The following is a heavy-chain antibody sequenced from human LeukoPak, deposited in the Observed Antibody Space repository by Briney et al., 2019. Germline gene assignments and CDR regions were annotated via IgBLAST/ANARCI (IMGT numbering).Heavy chain of an antibody. J-gene: IGHJ4*02. D-gene: IGHD5-18*01. CDR2: IKPDGSEK. V-gene: IGHV3-7*05. CDR1: GFTFSNYW. Sequence: GGSLRLSCAASGFTFSNYWMSWVRQVPGKGLEWVANIKPDGSEKYYVDSVKGRFTISRDNSGNTVHLQMNSLRVEDTAVYYCARVGPGYTYVYGAPYYFDSWGQGTLVTVSS. CDR3: ARVGPGYTYVYGAPYYFDS.